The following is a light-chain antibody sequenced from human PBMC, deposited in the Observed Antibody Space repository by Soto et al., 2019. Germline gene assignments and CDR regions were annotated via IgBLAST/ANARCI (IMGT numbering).Light chain of an antibody. Sequence: EIVLTPSPGTLSLSPAERATLSCRASQSVSTNYLAAYQQKPGQAPRLLIYGASKRATGIPDRFSGSGSGTGFTLTISRLEPEDFAVYYCQQYGSSPPWTFGQGTKVDIK. CDR1: QSVSTNY. CDR3: QQYGSSPPWT. CDR2: GAS. J-gene: IGKJ1*01. V-gene: IGKV3-20*01.